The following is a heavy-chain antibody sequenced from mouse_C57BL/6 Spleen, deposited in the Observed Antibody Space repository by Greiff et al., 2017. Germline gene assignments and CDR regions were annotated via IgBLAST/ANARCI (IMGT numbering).Heavy chain of an antibody. D-gene: IGHD1-1*01. CDR3: APITTVGAPGYFDY. CDR1: GYAFSSSW. Sequence: QVQLQQSGPELVKPGASVKISCKASGYAFSSSWMNWVKQRPGKGLEWIGRIYPGDGDTNYNGKFKGKATLTADKSSSTAYMQLSSLTSEDSAVYFCAPITTVGAPGYFDYWGQGTTLTVSS. J-gene: IGHJ2*01. V-gene: IGHV1-82*01. CDR2: IYPGDGDT.